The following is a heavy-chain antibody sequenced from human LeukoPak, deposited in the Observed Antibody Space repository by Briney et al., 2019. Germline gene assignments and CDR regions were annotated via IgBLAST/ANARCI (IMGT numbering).Heavy chain of an antibody. CDR1: GGSFSGYY. CDR2: INHSGST. Sequence: SETLSLTCAVYGGSFSGYYWSWTREPPGKGLEWMGEINHSGSTNYNPSLKSRVTIPVDTSKNQFSLKLSSVTAADTAVYYCARGRPPIAVAGYYYYYYMDVWGKETTVTVSS. D-gene: IGHD6-19*01. J-gene: IGHJ6*03. V-gene: IGHV4-34*01. CDR3: ARGRPPIAVAGYYYYYYMDV.